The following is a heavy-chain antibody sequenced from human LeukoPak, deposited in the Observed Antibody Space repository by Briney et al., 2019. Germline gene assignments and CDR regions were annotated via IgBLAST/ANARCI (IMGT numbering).Heavy chain of an antibody. J-gene: IGHJ4*02. D-gene: IGHD1-14*01. CDR3: AREAPPNPRIFDY. CDR1: GFTFSSYA. Sequence: GGSLRLSCAASGFTFSSYAMHWVRQAPGKGLEWVAVISYDGSNKYYADSVKGRFTISRDNSKNTLYLQMNSLRAEDTAVYYCAREAPPNPRIFDYWGQGTLVTVSS. V-gene: IGHV3-30*04. CDR2: ISYDGSNK.